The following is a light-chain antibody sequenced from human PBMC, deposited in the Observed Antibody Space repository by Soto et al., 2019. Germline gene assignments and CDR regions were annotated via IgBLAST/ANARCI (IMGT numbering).Light chain of an antibody. CDR1: TSDVGGYNY. Sequence: QSVLTQPASVSGSPGQSITISCAGTTSDVGGYNYVSWYQQHPGKAPKLLIYEVTNRPSGVSNRFSGSKSGSTASLTISGLQAEDEADYYCYSYSNSDTLAMFGGGTQLTVL. J-gene: IGLJ3*02. CDR2: EVT. V-gene: IGLV2-14*01. CDR3: YSYSNSDTLAM.